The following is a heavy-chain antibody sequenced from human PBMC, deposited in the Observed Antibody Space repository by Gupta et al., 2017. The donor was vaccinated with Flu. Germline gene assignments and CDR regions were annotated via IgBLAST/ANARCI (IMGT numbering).Heavy chain of an antibody. Sequence: QVQLVESGGGLVKPGGSLRLSCAGSGFTFSDYYMSWIRQAPGKGLEWISYISSSYSTIYYADSGKGRFTISRDNAKNSLELQMSSLRAEDTAVYYCWRGYYYDRSGYYYVEDYWGQGTLVTVSS. CDR1: GFTFSDYY. CDR2: ISSSYSTI. CDR3: WRGYYYDRSGYYYVEDY. J-gene: IGHJ4*02. D-gene: IGHD3-22*01. V-gene: IGHV3-11*01.